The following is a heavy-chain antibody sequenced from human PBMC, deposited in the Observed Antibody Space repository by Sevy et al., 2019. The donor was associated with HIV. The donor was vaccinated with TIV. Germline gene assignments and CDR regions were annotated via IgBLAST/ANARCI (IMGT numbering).Heavy chain of an antibody. CDR2: IIPIFGTA. J-gene: IGHJ6*02. CDR3: ARALGTYYGSGSYWYYYYGMDV. D-gene: IGHD3-10*01. CDR1: GGTFSSYA. V-gene: IGHV1-69*13. Sequence: ASVKVSCKASGGTFSSYAISWVRQAPGQGLEWMGGIIPIFGTANYAQKFQGRVTITADESTGTASMELSSLRSEDTAVEYCARALGTYYGSGSYWYYYYGMDVWGQGTTVTVSS.